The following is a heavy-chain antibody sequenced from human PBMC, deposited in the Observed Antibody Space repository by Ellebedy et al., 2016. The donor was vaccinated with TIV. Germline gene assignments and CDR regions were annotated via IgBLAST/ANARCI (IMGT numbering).Heavy chain of an antibody. J-gene: IGHJ3*02. V-gene: IGHV1-18*01. CDR2: ITAYNGNT. CDR1: GYTFSNYG. CDR3: ARERVTVVMPEAFDI. D-gene: IGHD4-23*01. Sequence: AASVKVSCKASGYTFSNYGISWMRQAPGHGLEWVEWITAYNGNTYYAQNVQGRVSMTTDTSTNTAYMELRSLTSGDTAVYFCARERVTVVMPEAFDIWGQGTLVTVSS.